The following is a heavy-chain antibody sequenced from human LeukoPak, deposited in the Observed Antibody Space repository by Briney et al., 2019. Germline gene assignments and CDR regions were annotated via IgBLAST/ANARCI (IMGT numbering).Heavy chain of an antibody. V-gene: IGHV1-2*02. D-gene: IGHD2-2*01. J-gene: IGHJ5*02. CDR1: GYTFTGYY. Sequence: ASVKVSCKASGYTFTGYYMHWVRQAPGQGLEWMGWINPNSGGTNYAQKFQGRVTMTRDTSISTAYMELSRLRSDDTAVYYCARVSLYCSSTSCYWSRYDWFDPWGQGTLVTVSS. CDR3: ARVSLYCSSTSCYWSRYDWFDP. CDR2: INPNSGGT.